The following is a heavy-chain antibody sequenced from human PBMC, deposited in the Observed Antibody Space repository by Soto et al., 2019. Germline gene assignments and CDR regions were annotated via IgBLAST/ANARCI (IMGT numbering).Heavy chain of an antibody. D-gene: IGHD2-15*01. V-gene: IGHV5-51*01. CDR2: IYPGDSDT. J-gene: IGHJ6*02. CDR1: GYTFTDYW. Sequence: GESLKISCQWSGYTFTDYWIGWVRQLPGKGLEWMGIIYPGDSDTRYSPSFQGHVTITADKSTSTAYLQWSSLKASDTAMYYCARQVRYSDYYYYGMDVWGQGTTVTVSS. CDR3: ARQVRYSDYYYYGMDV.